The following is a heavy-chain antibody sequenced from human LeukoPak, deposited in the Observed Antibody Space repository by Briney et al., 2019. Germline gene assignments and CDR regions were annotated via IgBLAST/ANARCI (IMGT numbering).Heavy chain of an antibody. D-gene: IGHD3-22*01. CDR2: IYTGGST. Sequence: SQSLSLTCTVYGDSISSADYYWSWIRQPAGKGLEWIGRIYTGGSTNYNPTLKSRVTISADTSKNQFFLKLSSVTAADTAVYYCARESDLSHYDRTDYWGQGTLVTVSS. CDR3: ARESDLSHYDRTDY. V-gene: IGHV4-61*02. J-gene: IGHJ4*02. CDR1: GDSISSADYY.